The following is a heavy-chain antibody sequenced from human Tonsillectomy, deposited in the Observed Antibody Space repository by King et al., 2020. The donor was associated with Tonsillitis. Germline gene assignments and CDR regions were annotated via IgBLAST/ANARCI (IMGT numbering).Heavy chain of an antibody. J-gene: IGHJ4*02. CDR2: ISANSVSI. Sequence: VQLVQSGGGLVQPGRSLRLSCAASGFTFGDYGMHWVRQAPGKGLECVSDISANSVSIVYADSVKGRFTGSRDNAKNSLHLQMNSLRAEDTALYYCAKDIGGVGATSPFDYWGQGTLVTVSS. D-gene: IGHD1-26*01. CDR1: GFTFGDYG. V-gene: IGHV3-9*01. CDR3: AKDIGGVGATSPFDY.